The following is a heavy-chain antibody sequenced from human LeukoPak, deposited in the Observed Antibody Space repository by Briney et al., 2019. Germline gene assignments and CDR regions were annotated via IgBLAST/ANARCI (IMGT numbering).Heavy chain of an antibody. CDR1: GGSFSGYY. Sequence: PSETLSLTCAVYGGSFSGYYWSWIRQPPGKGLEWIGEINHSGSTNYNPSLKSRVTISVDTSKNQFSLKLSSVAAADTAVYYCARSPRYGGGAFDIWGQGTMVTVSS. J-gene: IGHJ3*02. D-gene: IGHD4-23*01. CDR2: INHSGST. V-gene: IGHV4-34*01. CDR3: ARSPRYGGGAFDI.